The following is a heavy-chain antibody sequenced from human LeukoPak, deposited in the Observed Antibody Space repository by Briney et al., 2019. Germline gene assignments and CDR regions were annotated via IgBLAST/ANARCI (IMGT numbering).Heavy chain of an antibody. CDR3: ARIQEWLGGFDY. V-gene: IGHV3-48*03. Sequence: PGGSLRLSCAASGFTFSSYEMNWGRQPPAKGLERVSYISSSGSTIYYADSVKGRFTISRDNAKNSLYLQMNSLRAEDTAVCYCARIQEWLGGFDYWGQGTLVTVSS. D-gene: IGHD6-19*01. CDR1: GFTFSSYE. J-gene: IGHJ4*02. CDR2: ISSSGSTI.